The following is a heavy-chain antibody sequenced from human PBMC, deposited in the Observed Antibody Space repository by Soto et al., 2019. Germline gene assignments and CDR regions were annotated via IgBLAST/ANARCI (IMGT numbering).Heavy chain of an antibody. CDR2: ISNTGITS. Sequence: QVQLVESGGGLVKPGGSLRLSCSASGFTFSDFSMTWIRQAPGKELEWLSYISNTGITSHYTDSVKGRFTISSDNAQNSLYFHMSSLRADDTAVYYCARGDTNPEAPLDHWGLGTLVIVSS. D-gene: IGHD2-21*02. CDR3: ARGDTNPEAPLDH. J-gene: IGHJ4*02. V-gene: IGHV3-11*01. CDR1: GFTFSDFS.